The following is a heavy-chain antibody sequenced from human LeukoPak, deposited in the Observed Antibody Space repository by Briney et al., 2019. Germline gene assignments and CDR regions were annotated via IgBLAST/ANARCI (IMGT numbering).Heavy chain of an antibody. CDR2: IYHSGST. CDR1: GGSISSGGYS. J-gene: IGHJ4*02. Sequence: RASETLSLTCAVSGGSISSGGYSWSWIRQPPGKGLEWIGYIYHSGSTYYNPSLKSRVTISVDRSKNQFSLKLSSVTAADTAVYYCARDEGIPYFDYWGQGTLVTVSS. D-gene: IGHD6-13*01. V-gene: IGHV4-30-2*01. CDR3: ARDEGIPYFDY.